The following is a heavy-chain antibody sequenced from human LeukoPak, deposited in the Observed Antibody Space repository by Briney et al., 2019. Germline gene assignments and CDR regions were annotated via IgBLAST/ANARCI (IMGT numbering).Heavy chain of an antibody. D-gene: IGHD2-21*02. CDR1: GFTFSSYS. CDR3: APLPTYCGGDCYLD. J-gene: IGHJ4*02. CDR2: ISSSSSSI. V-gene: IGHV3-48*01. Sequence: GGSLRLSCAASGFTFSSYSMNWVRQAPGKGLEWVSYISSSSSSIHYADSVQGRFTVSRDNAKNSVYLQMSSLRAEDTAVYYCAPLPTYCGGDCYLDWGQGTLVTVSS.